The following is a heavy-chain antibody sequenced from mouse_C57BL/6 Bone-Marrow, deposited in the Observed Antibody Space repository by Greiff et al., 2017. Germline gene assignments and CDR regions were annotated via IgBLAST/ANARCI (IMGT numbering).Heavy chain of an antibody. Sequence: EVQVVESGARFFPPLVSLQLSFSSSVFTFSDYGMHWVRQAPEKGLEWVAYISSGSSTIYYADTVKGRFTISRDNAKNTLFLQMTSLRSEDTAMYYCAITTVVATDAMDYWGQGTSVTVSS. CDR2: ISSGSSTI. CDR3: AITTVVATDAMDY. J-gene: IGHJ4*01. V-gene: IGHV5-17*01. D-gene: IGHD1-1*01. CDR1: VFTFSDYG.